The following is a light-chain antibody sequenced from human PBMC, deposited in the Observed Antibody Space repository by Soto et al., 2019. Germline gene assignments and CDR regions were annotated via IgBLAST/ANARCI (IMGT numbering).Light chain of an antibody. CDR1: RSNIGAGYA. Sequence: QSVLTQPPSASGAPGQRVTISCTGSRSNIGAGYAVHWYQQLPGTAPKFLIHGNSNRPSGVPDRFSGSKSGTSASLAITGLQAEDEADYYCQSYDSSLSGVLFGGGTQLTVL. J-gene: IGLJ2*01. CDR2: GNS. CDR3: QSYDSSLSGVL. V-gene: IGLV1-40*01.